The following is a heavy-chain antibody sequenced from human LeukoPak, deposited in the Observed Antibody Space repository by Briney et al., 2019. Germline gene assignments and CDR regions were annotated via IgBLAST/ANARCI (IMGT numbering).Heavy chain of an antibody. Sequence: GGSLTRSCAASGFTFSSYGMHWVRQAPGKGLEWVAVIWYDGSNKYYADSVKGRFTISRDNSKNTLYLQMNSLRAEDTAVYYCARNQDYGVYNSVGAFDIWGQGAMVTVSS. J-gene: IGHJ3*02. CDR1: GFTFSSYG. V-gene: IGHV3-33*01. CDR2: IWYDGSNK. CDR3: ARNQDYGVYNSVGAFDI. D-gene: IGHD4-17*01.